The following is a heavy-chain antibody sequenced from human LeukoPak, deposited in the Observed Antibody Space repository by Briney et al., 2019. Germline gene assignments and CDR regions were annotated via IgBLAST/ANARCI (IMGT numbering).Heavy chain of an antibody. CDR3: AKGQHYGDYVRY. J-gene: IGHJ4*02. V-gene: IGHV3-23*01. CDR1: GFTFSRYA. Sequence: GGSLRLSCAASGFTFSRYAMSWGRPAPGEGLGGVSAISGSGGSTYYADSVKGRFTISRDNSKNTLYLQMNSLRAEDTAVYYCAKGQHYGDYVRYWGQGTLVTVSS. CDR2: ISGSGGST. D-gene: IGHD4-17*01.